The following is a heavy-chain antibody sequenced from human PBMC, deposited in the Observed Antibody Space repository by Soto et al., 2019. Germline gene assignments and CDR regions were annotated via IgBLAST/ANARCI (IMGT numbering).Heavy chain of an antibody. V-gene: IGHV4-61*08. CDR1: GGSVRSGAYY. CDR3: ARGSPRRYDFWSGYSQPLPLYYFDY. Sequence: SETLSVTCPVSGGSVRSGAYYWSWIRQPPGKGLEWIGYIYYSGSTNYNPSLKSRVTMSVDTSKNQFSLKLSSVTAADTAVYYCARGSPRRYDFWSGYSQPLPLYYFDYWGQGTLVTVSS. J-gene: IGHJ4*02. D-gene: IGHD3-3*01. CDR2: IYYSGST.